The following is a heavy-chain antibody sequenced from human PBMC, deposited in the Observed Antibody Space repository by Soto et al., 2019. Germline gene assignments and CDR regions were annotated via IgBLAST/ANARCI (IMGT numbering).Heavy chain of an antibody. V-gene: IGHV4-4*02. CDR3: ATYRKFFQI. CDR1: GDSISGSQW. J-gene: IGHJ3*02. CDR2: ISHTGTT. Sequence: SETLSLTCAVSGDSISGSQWWSWVRLPPGKGLEWIGEISHTGTTNYNPSLKSRVTMSVDKPKNQFSLNLTSVTAADTAVYYCATYRKFFQIWGQGTKVTVSS.